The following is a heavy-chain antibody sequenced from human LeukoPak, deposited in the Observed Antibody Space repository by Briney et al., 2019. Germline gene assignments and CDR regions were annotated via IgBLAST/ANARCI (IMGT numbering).Heavy chain of an antibody. CDR3: ARGARFRSYGSGTYYTSLPFDP. Sequence: ASVKVSCKASGYTFTSYTMHWVRQAPGQRLEWMGWINTGNGNTKSSQGFQDRVTITRDTSASTAYMELSSLRSEDMAVYYCARGARFRSYGSGTYYTSLPFDPWGQGTLVTVYS. D-gene: IGHD3-10*01. V-gene: IGHV1-3*03. CDR1: GYTFTSYT. J-gene: IGHJ5*02. CDR2: INTGNGNT.